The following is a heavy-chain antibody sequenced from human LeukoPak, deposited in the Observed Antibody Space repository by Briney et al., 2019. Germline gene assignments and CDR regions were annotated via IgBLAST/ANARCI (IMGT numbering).Heavy chain of an antibody. D-gene: IGHD6-19*01. V-gene: IGHV6-1*01. CDR2: TYCRSKWYN. J-gene: IGHJ4*02. CDR1: GDSVSSNSAA. Sequence: SQTLSLTCAISGDSVSSNSAAWHWIRQSPSRGLEWLGRTYCRSKWYNDYGVSVKSRITINPDTSKNQSSLQLNSVTPEETAVYYCARGGGGWGWLVPHFVYWGQGTLVTVSS. CDR3: ARGGGGWGWLVPHFVY.